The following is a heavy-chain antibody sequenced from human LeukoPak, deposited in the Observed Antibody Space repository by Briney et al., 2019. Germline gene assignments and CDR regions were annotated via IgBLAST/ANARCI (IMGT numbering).Heavy chain of an antibody. D-gene: IGHD6-6*01. Sequence: GGSLRLSCAASGFTFSSYGMHWVRQAPGKGLEWVAVIWYDGSNKYYADSVKGRFTISRDNSKNTLYLQMNSLRAEDTAVYYCARSLRGIAARGYFDYWGQGTLVTVSS. CDR3: ARSLRGIAARGYFDY. J-gene: IGHJ4*02. CDR2: IWYDGSNK. V-gene: IGHV3-33*01. CDR1: GFTFSSYG.